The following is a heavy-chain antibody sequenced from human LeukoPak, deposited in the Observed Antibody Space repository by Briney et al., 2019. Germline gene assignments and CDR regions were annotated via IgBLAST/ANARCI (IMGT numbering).Heavy chain of an antibody. Sequence: GGSLRLSCAASGFTFSSYAMSWVRQAPGKGLEWVSAISGSGGSTYYADSVKGRFTISRDNSKNTLCLQMNSLRAEDTAVYYCANFVGATPDAFDIWGXGTMVXVSS. CDR3: ANFVGATPDAFDI. CDR1: GFTFSSYA. J-gene: IGHJ3*02. V-gene: IGHV3-23*01. D-gene: IGHD1-26*01. CDR2: ISGSGGST.